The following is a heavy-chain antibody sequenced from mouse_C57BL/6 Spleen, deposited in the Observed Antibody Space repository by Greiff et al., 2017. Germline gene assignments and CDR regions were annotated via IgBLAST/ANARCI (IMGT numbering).Heavy chain of an antibody. D-gene: IGHD4-1*01. Sequence: VQLQQPGAELVRPGSSVKLSCKASGYTFTSYWMHWVKQRPIQGLEWIGNIDPSDSATHYNQKFKDKATLTVDKSSITAYMQLSSLTSEDSAVYYCAWGNWYFDVWGTGTTVTVSS. V-gene: IGHV1-52*01. CDR3: AWGNWYFDV. CDR1: GYTFTSYW. CDR2: IDPSDSAT. J-gene: IGHJ1*03.